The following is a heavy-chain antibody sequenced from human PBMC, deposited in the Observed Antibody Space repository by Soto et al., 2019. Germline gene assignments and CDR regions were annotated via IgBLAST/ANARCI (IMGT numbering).Heavy chain of an antibody. D-gene: IGHD6-13*01. CDR3: ARDLAAAAY. CDR2: INPLPTSGST. J-gene: IGHJ4*02. Sequence: ASVKVSCKASGYIFTNYYIHWVRQAPGQGLEWMAIINPLPTSGSTNYAQKFQGRVTVTRDTSTSTVYLELSSLRSDDTAVYYCARDLAAAAYGGQGTLVTVSS. V-gene: IGHV1-46*01. CDR1: GYIFTNYY.